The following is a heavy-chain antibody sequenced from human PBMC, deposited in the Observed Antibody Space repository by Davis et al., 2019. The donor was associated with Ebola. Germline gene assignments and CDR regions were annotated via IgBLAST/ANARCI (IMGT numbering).Heavy chain of an antibody. D-gene: IGHD6-13*01. V-gene: IGHV3-21*01. Sequence: PGGSLRLSCAASGFTFSSYSMNWVRQAPGKGLEWVSSISSSSSYIYYADSVKGRFTISRDNAKNSLYLQMNSLRAEDTAVYYCARGFRDSTRWSYFDYWGQGTLVTVSS. CDR1: GFTFSSYS. CDR2: ISSSSSYI. CDR3: ARGFRDSTRWSYFDY. J-gene: IGHJ4*02.